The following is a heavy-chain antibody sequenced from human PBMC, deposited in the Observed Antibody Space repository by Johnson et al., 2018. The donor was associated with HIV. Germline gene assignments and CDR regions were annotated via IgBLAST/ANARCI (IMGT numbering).Heavy chain of an antibody. Sequence: VQLVESGGGVVQPGRSLRLSCAASGFTFSSYAMHWVRQAPGKGLEWVAVISYDGSNKYYADSVRGRFTISRDNSRNTLYLQMTSLRAEDTAVYYCATSRVLWDQPLRPHAFDIWGQGTMVTVSS. V-gene: IGHV3-30*14. D-gene: IGHD2-2*01. CDR2: ISYDGSNK. J-gene: IGHJ3*02. CDR3: ATSRVLWDQPLRPHAFDI. CDR1: GFTFSSYA.